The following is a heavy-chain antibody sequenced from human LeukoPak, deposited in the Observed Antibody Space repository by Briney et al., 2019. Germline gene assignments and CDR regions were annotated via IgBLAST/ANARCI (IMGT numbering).Heavy chain of an antibody. CDR2: ISGSGGST. V-gene: IGHV3-23*01. D-gene: IGHD3-22*01. J-gene: IGHJ4*02. Sequence: PGRSLRLSCAASGFTFSSYAMSWVRQAPGKGLEWVSAISGSGGSTYYADSVKGRFTISRDNSKNTLYLQMNSLRAEDTAVYYCAQWLLLMGFGYWGQGTLVTVSS. CDR3: AQWLLLMGFGY. CDR1: GFTFSSYA.